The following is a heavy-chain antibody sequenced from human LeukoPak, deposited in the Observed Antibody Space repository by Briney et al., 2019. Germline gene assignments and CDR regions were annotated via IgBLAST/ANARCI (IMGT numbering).Heavy chain of an antibody. V-gene: IGHV3-23*01. D-gene: IGHD7-27*01. J-gene: IGHJ4*02. CDR1: GFTFTSYT. CDR2: ITTGGPNT. Sequence: GGSLRLSCTASGFTFTSYTMSWVRQAPGKGLKWVSTITTGGPNTYYADSVKGRFTVSRDDSKNALYLQMNSLRAEDTAVYYCAKDGGLWVSAHWGDSWGRGTLVTVSS. CDR3: AKDGGLWVSAHWGDS.